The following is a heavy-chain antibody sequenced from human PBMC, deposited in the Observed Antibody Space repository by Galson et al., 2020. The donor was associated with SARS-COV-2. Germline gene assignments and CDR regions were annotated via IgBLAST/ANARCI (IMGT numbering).Heavy chain of an antibody. CDR2: IWYDGSNK. CDR1: GFTFSSYG. CDR3: ARDVETHLLLWFGETRFNYGMDV. V-gene: IGHV3-33*01. Sequence: GESLKISCAASGFTFSSYGMHWVRQAPGKGLEWVAVIWYDGSNKYYADSVKGRFTISRDNSKNTLYLQMNSLRAEDTAVYYCARDVETHLLLWFGETRFNYGMDVWGQGTTVTVSS. J-gene: IGHJ6*02. D-gene: IGHD3-10*01.